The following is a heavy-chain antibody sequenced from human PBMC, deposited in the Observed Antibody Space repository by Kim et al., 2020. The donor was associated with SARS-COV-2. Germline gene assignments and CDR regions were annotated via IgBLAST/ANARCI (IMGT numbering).Heavy chain of an antibody. Sequence: CNPTLKSRVTISVDTSKNQFSLKLSSVTAADTAVYYCARLGSSWSYYMDVWGKGTTVTVSS. D-gene: IGHD6-13*01. CDR3: ARLGSSWSYYMDV. J-gene: IGHJ6*03. V-gene: IGHV4-59*08.